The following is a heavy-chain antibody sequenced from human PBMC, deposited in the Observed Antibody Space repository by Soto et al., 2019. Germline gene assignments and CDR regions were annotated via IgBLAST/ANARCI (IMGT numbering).Heavy chain of an antibody. Sequence: QVQLQESGPGLVKFSQTLSITCTVSGGSIRTTRYYWSWIRQHPGKGLEWSAYIYHSGSTYYNPSLKSRVDMSVDTSSKQFSLSLCTVSAAHKAVYYCARVNSEDRSTIAVVVIGTMDVWGQGTTVTISS. J-gene: IGHJ6*02. CDR1: GGSIRTTRYY. D-gene: IGHD3-3*01. CDR2: IYHSGST. CDR3: ARVNSEDRSTIAVVVIGTMDV. V-gene: IGHV4-31*03.